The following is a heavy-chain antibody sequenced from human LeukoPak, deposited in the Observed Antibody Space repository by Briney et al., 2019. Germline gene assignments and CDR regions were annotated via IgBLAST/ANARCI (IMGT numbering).Heavy chain of an antibody. CDR1: GFTFSACA. V-gene: IGHV3-64*01. CDR2: ISGNGGTT. D-gene: IGHD1-26*01. Sequence: QPGGPLRLSCAASGFTFSACAMHWVRQAPEKGLEYVSGISGNGGTTYYANAVKGRFIISRDNSKNTLSLQMGSLRPEDMGVYYCARGQSGSLVDYWGQGTLVTVSS. J-gene: IGHJ4*02. CDR3: ARGQSGSLVDY.